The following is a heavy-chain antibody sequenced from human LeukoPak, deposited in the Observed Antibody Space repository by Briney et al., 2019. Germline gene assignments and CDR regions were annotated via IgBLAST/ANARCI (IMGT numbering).Heavy chain of an antibody. V-gene: IGHV4-59*08. CDR1: RGSISSNY. Sequence: SETLSLTCSVSRGSISSNYWSWIRKPPGKPLEWIGYIYYSGSTTYNPSLKSRVTISLDTSKNQFSLKLRSVTAADTAVYYCARHREFSSSGNYFDYWGQGTLVTVSS. CDR2: IYYSGST. J-gene: IGHJ4*02. D-gene: IGHD6-6*01. CDR3: ARHREFSSSGNYFDY.